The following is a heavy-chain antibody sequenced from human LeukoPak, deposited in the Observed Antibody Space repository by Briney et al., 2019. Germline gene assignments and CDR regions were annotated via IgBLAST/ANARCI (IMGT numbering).Heavy chain of an antibody. D-gene: IGHD2-2*01. CDR2: LYAGGST. Sequence: GGSLRLSCTASGFTMSGIHMNWVRQAPGKGLDWVSGLYAGGSTYYAGSVTGRFTISRDNSKNTLYLQMNSLRAEDTAVYYCAIQTVVPSAVIPEGPADFWGQGTLVTVSS. J-gene: IGHJ4*02. CDR1: GFTMSGIH. CDR3: AIQTVVPSAVIPEGPADF. V-gene: IGHV3-66*01.